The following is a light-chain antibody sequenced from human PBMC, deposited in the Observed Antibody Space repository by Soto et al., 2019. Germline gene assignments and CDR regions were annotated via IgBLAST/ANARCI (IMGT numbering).Light chain of an antibody. CDR1: QSVSSN. J-gene: IGKJ2*01. CDR3: QQYNNWPPYT. V-gene: IGKV3-15*01. Sequence: EIVMTQSPATLSVSPGERATLSCRARQSVSSNLAWYQQNPGQAPRLLIYGASPRATGIPARFSGSGSGTEFTLTISSLQSEDFAVYYCQQYNNWPPYTFGQGTKLEIK. CDR2: GAS.